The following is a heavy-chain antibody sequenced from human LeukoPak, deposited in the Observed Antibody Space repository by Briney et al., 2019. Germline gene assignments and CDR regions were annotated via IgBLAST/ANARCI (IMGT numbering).Heavy chain of an antibody. D-gene: IGHD3-22*01. Sequence: GGSLRLSCAASGFTFSSYWMTWVRQAPGKGLEWVANIKEDGGEGYYVDSVKGRFTVSRDNAKNSLYLQLTSLRAEDTAVYYCARAGLYDSSGYLDYWGQGTLVTVSS. CDR1: GFTFSSYW. CDR3: ARAGLYDSSGYLDY. V-gene: IGHV3-7*01. J-gene: IGHJ4*02. CDR2: IKEDGGEG.